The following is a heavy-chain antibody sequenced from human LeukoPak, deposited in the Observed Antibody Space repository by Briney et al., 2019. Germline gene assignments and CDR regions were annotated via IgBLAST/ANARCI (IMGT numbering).Heavy chain of an antibody. Sequence: SETLSLTCTVSGGSTTSSSYYWGWIRQPPGQGLEWIGSIYYSASTYYNPSLKSRVTISVDTSKNQFSLKLSSVTAADTAVYYCARRVQKANWFDPWGQGTLVTVSS. CDR3: ARRVQKANWFDP. V-gene: IGHV4-39*01. J-gene: IGHJ5*02. CDR2: IYYSAST. CDR1: GGSTTSSSYY.